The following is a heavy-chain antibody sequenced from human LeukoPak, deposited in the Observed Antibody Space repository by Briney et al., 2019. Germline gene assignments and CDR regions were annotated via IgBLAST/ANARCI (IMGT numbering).Heavy chain of an antibody. CDR1: GGSFSGYY. D-gene: IGHD3-22*01. V-gene: IGHV4-34*01. Sequence: PSETLSLTCAVYGGSFSGYYWSWIRQPPGKGLEWIGEINHSGGTNYNPSLKSRVTISVDTSKNQFSLKLSSVTAADTAVYYCARGTYDSSGYYVDYWGQGTLVTVSS. J-gene: IGHJ4*02. CDR2: INHSGGT. CDR3: ARGTYDSSGYYVDY.